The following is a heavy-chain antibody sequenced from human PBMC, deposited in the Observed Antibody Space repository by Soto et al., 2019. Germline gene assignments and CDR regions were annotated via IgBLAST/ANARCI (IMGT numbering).Heavy chain of an antibody. J-gene: IGHJ5*02. CDR3: TRDASRDSSARGWFDP. CDR2: ISSNSAYI. CDR1: GSTFRSFT. D-gene: IGHD6-13*01. V-gene: IGHV3-21*01. Sequence: GGSLRLSCAASGSTFRSFTMSWVRQAPGKGLEWVSTISSNSAYIYYTDALRGRFTISRDNAKNSLHLQMNSLRAEDTAVYYCTRDASRDSSARGWFDPWGPGTLVTVS.